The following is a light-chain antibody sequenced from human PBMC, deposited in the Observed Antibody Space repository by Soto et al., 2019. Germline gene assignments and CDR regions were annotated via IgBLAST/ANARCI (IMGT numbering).Light chain of an antibody. CDR1: QSVSSTY. J-gene: IGKJ5*01. CDR3: QQYGSSPPT. Sequence: IVLSQSPGTLSLSQGERATLSCRASQSVSSTYLAWYQQKPGQAPRLLIYGASSRATGIPDRFSGSGSGTDFTLTISRLEPEDFAVYYCQQYGSSPPTFGQGTRLEI. V-gene: IGKV3-20*01. CDR2: GAS.